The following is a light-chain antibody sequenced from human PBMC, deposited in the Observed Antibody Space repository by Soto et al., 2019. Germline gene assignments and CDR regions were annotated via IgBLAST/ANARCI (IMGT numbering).Light chain of an antibody. CDR2: AAS. CDR1: QNINNY. Sequence: DIQMTQSPSSVSASVGDRVTITCRASQNINNYLNWYQQKPGKAPKLLVYAASSLQSGVPSRFSGSGSGTDFTLTISSLQPEDFATYYCQQSYSTPPWTFGQGTKVDIK. J-gene: IGKJ1*01. V-gene: IGKV1-39*01. CDR3: QQSYSTPPWT.